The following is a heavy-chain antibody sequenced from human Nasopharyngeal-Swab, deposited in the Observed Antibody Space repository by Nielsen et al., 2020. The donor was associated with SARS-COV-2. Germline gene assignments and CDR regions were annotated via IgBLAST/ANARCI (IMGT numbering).Heavy chain of an antibody. V-gene: IGHV3-43D*03. CDR2: ITSDGDTT. D-gene: IGHD3-3*01. Sequence: GESLKISCAASGFTFHDFAMHWVRQAPGKGLEWVSLITSDGDTTLYADSVKGRFTISRDNSRNSLYLQMNSLSLEDTAFYYCAKPTIFGAEIDYWGQGTLVTVSS. CDR3: AKPTIFGAEIDY. J-gene: IGHJ4*02. CDR1: GFTFHDFA.